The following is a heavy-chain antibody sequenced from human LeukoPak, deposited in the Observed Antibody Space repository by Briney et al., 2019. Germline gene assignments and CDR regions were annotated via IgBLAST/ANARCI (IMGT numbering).Heavy chain of an antibody. Sequence: SETLSLTCTVSGGSISSYYWSWIRQPPGKGLEWIGYIYYSGSTNYNPSLKSRVTISVDTSKNQFSLKLSSVTAADTAVYYCARGTIAVAFDYWGQGTLVTVSS. CDR3: ARGTIAVAFDY. J-gene: IGHJ4*02. V-gene: IGHV4-59*01. CDR2: IYYSGST. CDR1: GGSISSYY. D-gene: IGHD6-19*01.